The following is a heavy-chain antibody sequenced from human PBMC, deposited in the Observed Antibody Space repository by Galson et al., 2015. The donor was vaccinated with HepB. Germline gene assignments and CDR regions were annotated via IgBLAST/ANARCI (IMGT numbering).Heavy chain of an antibody. V-gene: IGHV1-18*01. CDR2: SSGYNGNT. D-gene: IGHD3-10*01. CDR1: GYTFTSYG. CDR3: ASSDFGGSGNYYYMDV. J-gene: IGHJ6*03. Sequence: SVKVSCKASGYTFTSYGISWVRQAPGQGLEWMGWSSGYNGNTNYAQKLQGRVTLTTDTSTSTAYMELRSLRPDDTAVYYCASSDFGGSGNYYYMDVWGKGTTVTVSS.